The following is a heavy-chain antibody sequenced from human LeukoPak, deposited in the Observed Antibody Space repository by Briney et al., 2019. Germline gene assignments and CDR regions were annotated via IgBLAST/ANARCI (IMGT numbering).Heavy chain of an antibody. CDR2: IKQDGSEK. D-gene: IGHD2-15*01. CDR1: GLTFSSYW. V-gene: IGHV3-7*01. J-gene: IGHJ6*02. Sequence: GGSLRLSCAASGLTFSSYWMSWFRQAPGKGPEWVANIKQDGSEKYYVDSVKGRFTISRDNAKNSLYLQMSSLRAEDTAVYYCARDSSAGTGFYYYYGMDVWGQGTTVSVSS. CDR3: ARDSSAGTGFYYYYGMDV.